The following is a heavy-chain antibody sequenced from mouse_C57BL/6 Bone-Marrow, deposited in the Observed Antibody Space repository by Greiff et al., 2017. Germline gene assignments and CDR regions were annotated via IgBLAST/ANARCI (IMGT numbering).Heavy chain of an antibody. Sequence: EVKLQQSGPELVKPGASVKISCKASGYTFTDYYMNWVKQSHGKSLEWIGDINPNNGGTSYNQKFKGKATLTVDKSSSTAYMELRSLTSEDSAVYYCARAGIYYDYDVLLFAYWGQGTLVTVSA. CDR3: ARAGIYYDYDVLLFAY. V-gene: IGHV1-26*01. D-gene: IGHD2-4*01. CDR1: GYTFTDYY. CDR2: INPNNGGT. J-gene: IGHJ3*01.